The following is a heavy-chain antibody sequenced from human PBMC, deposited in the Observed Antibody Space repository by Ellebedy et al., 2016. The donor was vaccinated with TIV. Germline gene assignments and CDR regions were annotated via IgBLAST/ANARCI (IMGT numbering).Heavy chain of an antibody. D-gene: IGHD3-10*01. V-gene: IGHV4-39*01. CDR1: GDSISSAFYY. CDR3: ARQGESGMVVFDS. Sequence: MPSETLSLTCIVSGDSISSAFYYWAWIRQPPGKGLEWIACVYYNGDTYFNPSLKSRGAISIDRSKNHFSLRLSSVTAADTALYYCARQGESGMVVFDSWGRGTLVTVSS. CDR2: VYYNGDT. J-gene: IGHJ4*02.